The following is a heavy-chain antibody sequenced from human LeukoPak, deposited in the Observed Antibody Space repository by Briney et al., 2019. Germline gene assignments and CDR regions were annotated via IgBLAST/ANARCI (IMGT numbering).Heavy chain of an antibody. CDR1: GGSISSSSYY. Sequence: PSETLSLTCTVSGGSISSSSYYWGWIRQPPGKGLEWIGSIYYSGTTYYNPSLKSRVTMSVGTSKNQFSLKLTSVTAADTAVYFCASLDYGGNYADYWGQGTLVTVSS. V-gene: IGHV4-39*07. CDR3: ASLDYGGNYADY. J-gene: IGHJ4*02. CDR2: IYYSGTT. D-gene: IGHD4-23*01.